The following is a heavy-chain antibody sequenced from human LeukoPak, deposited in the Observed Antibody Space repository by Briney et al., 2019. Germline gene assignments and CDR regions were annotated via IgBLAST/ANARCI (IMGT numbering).Heavy chain of an antibody. CDR3: ARLYRVAATFDP. D-gene: IGHD2-15*01. V-gene: IGHV3-21*01. J-gene: IGHJ5*02. Sequence: SISSSSSYIYYADSVKGRFTISRDNAKNSLYLQMNSLRAEDTAVYYCARLYRVAATFDPWGQGTLVTVSS. CDR2: ISSSSSYI.